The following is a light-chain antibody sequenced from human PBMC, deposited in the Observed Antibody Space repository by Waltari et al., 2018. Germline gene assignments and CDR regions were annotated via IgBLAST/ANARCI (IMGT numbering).Light chain of an antibody. CDR2: DVN. J-gene: IGLJ2*01. CDR3: SAYISSSTLEL. V-gene: IGLV2-14*03. Sequence: QSALTQPASVSGSPGQSITLSCTGTSRDVGGYDYVPWYQQHPGKAPKLMIFDVNNRPSGVSNRFSGSKSGNTASLTISGLQAEDEADYYCSAYISSSTLELFGGGTRLTVL. CDR1: SRDVGGYDY.